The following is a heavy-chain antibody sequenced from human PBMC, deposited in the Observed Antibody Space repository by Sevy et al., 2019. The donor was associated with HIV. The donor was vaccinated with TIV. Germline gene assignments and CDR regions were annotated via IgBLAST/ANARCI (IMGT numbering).Heavy chain of an antibody. CDR3: ARDNGYDGRGYSPGY. D-gene: IGHD3-22*01. Sequence: GGSLRLSCAASGFSLDTYAMHWVSQAPGKGLELVAVLSYDGNIKYYADSVKGRFTISRDDSKNTLYLQMNSLRDEDMAVYYCARDNGYDGRGYSPGYWGQGPLVTVSS. J-gene: IGHJ4*02. CDR2: LSYDGNIK. CDR1: GFSLDTYA. V-gene: IGHV3-30-3*01.